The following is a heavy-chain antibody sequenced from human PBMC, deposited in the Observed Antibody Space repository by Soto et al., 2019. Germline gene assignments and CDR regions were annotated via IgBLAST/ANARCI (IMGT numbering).Heavy chain of an antibody. CDR1: GFTFSSYA. CDR2: ISYDGSNK. V-gene: IGHV3-30-3*01. Sequence: QVQLVESGGGVVQPGRSLRLSCAASGFTFSSYAMHWVRQAPGKGLEWVAVISYDGSNKYYADSVKGRFTISRDNSKNTLYLQMNSLRAEDTAVYYCAIKTRRWTFDIWRKGKMVTVSS. J-gene: IGHJ3*02. CDR3: AIKTRRWTFDI. D-gene: IGHD2-15*01.